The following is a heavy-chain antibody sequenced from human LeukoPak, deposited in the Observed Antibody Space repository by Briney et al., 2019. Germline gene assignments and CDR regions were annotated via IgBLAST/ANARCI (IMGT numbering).Heavy chain of an antibody. V-gene: IGHV1-69*04. CDR3: ASPRPDIAVAPSMLFDI. CDR1: GGTFSSYA. CDR2: IIPILGIA. Sequence: ASVKVSCKASGGTFSSYAISWVRQAPGQGLEWMGRIIPILGIANYAQKFQGRVTITADKSTSTAYMELSSLRSEDTAVYYCASPRPDIAVAPSMLFDIWGQGTMVTVSS. J-gene: IGHJ3*02. D-gene: IGHD6-19*01.